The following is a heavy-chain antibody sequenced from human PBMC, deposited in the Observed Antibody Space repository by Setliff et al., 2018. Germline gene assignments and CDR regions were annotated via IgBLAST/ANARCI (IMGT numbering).Heavy chain of an antibody. J-gene: IGHJ4*02. CDR3: ARLGYRGDLDY. D-gene: IGHD5-12*01. CDR2: IYNSGST. Sequence: SETLSLTCNVSADSISSSYDYWAWLRQPPGKGLEWIGSIYNSGSTYYNPSLKSRVSISVDTSKNQFSLKLSSVTAADTAVYYCARLGYRGDLDYWGQGSLVTVSS. CDR1: ADSISSSYDY. V-gene: IGHV4-39*01.